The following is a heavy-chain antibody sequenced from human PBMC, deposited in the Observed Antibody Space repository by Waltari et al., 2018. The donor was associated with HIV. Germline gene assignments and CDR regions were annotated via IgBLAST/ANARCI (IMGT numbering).Heavy chain of an antibody. D-gene: IGHD3-16*01. CDR2: IRTKPYTFAR. V-gene: IGHV3-73*02. J-gene: IGHJ4*02. CDR3: TTAPGGDY. Sequence: VQLVESGGGLVQPGGSLKLSCAASGFTFSDSAVHWVRQASGKGLEWVGQIRTKPYTFARIYAESVKGRFTFSRDDSKNTAYLEMDSLKTEDTAMYYCTTAPGGDYWGQGTLVTVSS. CDR1: GFTFSDSA.